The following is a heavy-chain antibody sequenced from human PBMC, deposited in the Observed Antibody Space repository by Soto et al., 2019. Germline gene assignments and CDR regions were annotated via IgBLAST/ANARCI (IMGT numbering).Heavy chain of an antibody. V-gene: IGHV3-30-3*01. CDR3: ARGTTTSAFSAMDV. D-gene: IGHD1-1*01. CDR2: ISYDGDNK. CDR1: GFTFSYHA. J-gene: IGHJ6*02. Sequence: QVQLVESGGGVVQPGRSLRLSCAASGFTFSYHALDWVRQAPGKGLEWVAVISYDGDNKYIAESVKGRFTISRDNSKNTVSLQMNSLRTEDTAMYCCARGTTTSAFSAMDVWGQWTTVTVSS.